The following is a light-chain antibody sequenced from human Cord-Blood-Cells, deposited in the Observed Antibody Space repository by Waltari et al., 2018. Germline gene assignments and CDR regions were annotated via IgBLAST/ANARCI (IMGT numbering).Light chain of an antibody. V-gene: IGLV2-14*01. CDR1: SSDVGGYNN. J-gene: IGLJ1*01. Sequence: QSALTQPASVSGSPGQSITISCTGTSSDVGGYNNFSWYQQHPGKAPKLMIYDVSNRPSGVSNRFSGSKSGNTASLTISGLQAEDEADYYCSSYTSSSTPVFGTGTKVTVL. CDR2: DVS. CDR3: SSYTSSSTPV.